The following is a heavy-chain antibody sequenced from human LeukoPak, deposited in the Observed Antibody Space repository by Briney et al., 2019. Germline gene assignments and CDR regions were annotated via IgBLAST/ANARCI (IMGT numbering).Heavy chain of an antibody. CDR1: GGSISSYC. D-gene: IGHD2-21*02. J-gene: IGHJ3*02. CDR3: ARDSLAYCGGDCLDAFDI. CDR2: IYYSGST. V-gene: IGHV4-59*01. Sequence: PSETLSLTCTVSGGSISSYCWSWIRQPPGKGLEWIGYIYYSGSTNYNPSLKSRVTMSVDTSKNQFSLKLSSVTAADTAVYYCARDSLAYCGGDCLDAFDIWGQGTMVTVSS.